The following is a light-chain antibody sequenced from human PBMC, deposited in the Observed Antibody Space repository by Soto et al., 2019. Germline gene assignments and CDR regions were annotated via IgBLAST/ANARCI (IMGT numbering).Light chain of an antibody. CDR1: QSISSY. Sequence: DIQMTQSPSSQSASVGDRVTITCRASQSISSYLNWYQQKPGKDPKLLIYAASSLQSGVTSRFSGSGSGTDFTLTISSLQPEDFATYYCQQSYSTPRTFGQGTKVEIK. CDR2: AAS. CDR3: QQSYSTPRT. J-gene: IGKJ1*01. V-gene: IGKV1-39*01.